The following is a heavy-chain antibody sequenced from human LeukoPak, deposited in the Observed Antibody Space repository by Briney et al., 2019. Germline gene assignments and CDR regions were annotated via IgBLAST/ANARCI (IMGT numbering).Heavy chain of an antibody. CDR2: VYYSGST. D-gene: IGHD3-22*01. Sequence: SETLSLTCTVSGGSISSYYWSWIRQPPGKGLEWIGYVYYSGSTNYNPSLKSRVTMAADTSKNQFPLKLSSVTAADTAVYYCARDRLDRFDPWGQGTLVTVSS. V-gene: IGHV4-59*01. CDR1: GGSISSYY. J-gene: IGHJ5*02. CDR3: ARDRLDRFDP.